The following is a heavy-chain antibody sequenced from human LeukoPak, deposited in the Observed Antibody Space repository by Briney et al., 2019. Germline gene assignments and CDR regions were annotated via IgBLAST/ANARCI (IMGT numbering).Heavy chain of an antibody. D-gene: IGHD4-17*01. CDR3: ARVGRLQYGDYVAFDY. CDR2: ISVSGTTM. J-gene: IGHJ4*02. V-gene: IGHV3-11*01. CDR1: GFTFSDYY. Sequence: GVSLRLSCATSGFTFSDYYMSWIRQAPGKGLEWVSYISVSGTTMYYADSVKGRFTLSRDNAKNSLYLQMNSLRAEDTAVYYCARVGRLQYGDYVAFDYWGQGALVTVSS.